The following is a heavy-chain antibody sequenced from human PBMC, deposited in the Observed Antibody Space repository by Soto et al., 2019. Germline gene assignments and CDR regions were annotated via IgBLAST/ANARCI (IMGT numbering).Heavy chain of an antibody. V-gene: IGHV3-30*04. CDR2: ISYDGSNK. CDR1: GFTFSSYA. Sequence: GGSLRLSCAASGFTFSSYAMHWVRQAPGKGLEWVAVISYDGSNKYYTYSVKGRFTISRDNSKNTLYLQMNSLRAEDTAVYYCARVVYYGSGSYYYYYYYMDVWGKGTTVTVSS. J-gene: IGHJ6*03. CDR3: ARVVYYGSGSYYYYYYYMDV. D-gene: IGHD3-10*01.